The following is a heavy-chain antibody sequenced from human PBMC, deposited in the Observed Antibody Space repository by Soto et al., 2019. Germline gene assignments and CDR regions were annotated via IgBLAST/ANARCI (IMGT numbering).Heavy chain of an antibody. J-gene: IGHJ5*02. CDR1: GFSLSTSGVG. V-gene: IGHV2-5*01. CDR2: IYWNDDK. D-gene: IGHD3-22*01. Sequence: SGPTLVNPPQTLTLTCTFSGFSLSTSGVGVGWIRQPPGKALEWLALIYWNDDKRYSPSLKSRLTITKDTSKNQVVLTMTNMDPVDTATYYCAHRNIIGGSSGPTVWFDPWGQGTLVTVSS. CDR3: AHRNIIGGSSGPTVWFDP.